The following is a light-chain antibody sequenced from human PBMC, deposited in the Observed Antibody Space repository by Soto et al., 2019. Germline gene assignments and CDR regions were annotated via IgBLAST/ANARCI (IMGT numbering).Light chain of an antibody. J-gene: IGLJ2*01. Sequence: QAVVTQPPSASGTPGQRVTISCAGSSSNIGRNTVNWYHQLPGAAPKLLIYNNYQRPSGVPDRFSGSKSGTSASLAISGPQSEDEADYYCAAWDDSLNGHVVFGGGTKLTVL. V-gene: IGLV1-44*01. CDR3: AAWDDSLNGHVV. CDR2: NNY. CDR1: SSNIGRNT.